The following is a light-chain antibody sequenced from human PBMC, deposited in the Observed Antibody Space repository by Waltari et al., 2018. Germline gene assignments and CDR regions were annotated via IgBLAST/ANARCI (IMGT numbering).Light chain of an antibody. V-gene: IGKV3-11*01. Sequence: EIVLTQSPATLSLSPGERATLSCRASQSVRSYLAWYQQKPGQAPRLLIYDASHRATGIPARFSGSGSWTDFTLTISSLEPEDFAVYYCQQRSNWPPTFGGGTKVEIK. CDR2: DAS. J-gene: IGKJ4*01. CDR3: QQRSNWPPT. CDR1: QSVRSY.